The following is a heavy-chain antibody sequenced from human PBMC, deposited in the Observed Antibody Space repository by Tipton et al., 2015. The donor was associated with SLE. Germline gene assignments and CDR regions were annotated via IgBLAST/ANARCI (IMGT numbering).Heavy chain of an antibody. CDR1: GGSFSGYY. CDR2: INHSGST. V-gene: IGHV4-34*01. CDR3: ASRGAAAAPGWYFDL. Sequence: TLSLTCAVYGGSFSGYYWSWIRQPPGKGLEWIGEINHSGSTNYNPSLKSRVTISVDTSKNQFSLKLSSVTAADTAVYYCASRGAAAAPGWYFDLWGRCTLVTVSS. D-gene: IGHD6-13*01. J-gene: IGHJ2*01.